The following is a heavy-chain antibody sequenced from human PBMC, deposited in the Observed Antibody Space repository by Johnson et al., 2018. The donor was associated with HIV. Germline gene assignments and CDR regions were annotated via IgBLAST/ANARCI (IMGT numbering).Heavy chain of an antibody. V-gene: IGHV3-13*01. CDR3: ARPQGGAPLAMAFDI. CDR2: IGTAGDT. CDR1: GFTFSSYD. J-gene: IGHJ3*02. D-gene: IGHD3-16*01. Sequence: VQLVESGGGVVQPGGSLRLSCAASGFTFSSYDMHWVRQATGRGLEWVSGIGTAGDTYYPGSVKGRFTISRENAKNSLYLQMNSLRAEDTAVYYCARPQGGAPLAMAFDIWGQGTMVTVSS.